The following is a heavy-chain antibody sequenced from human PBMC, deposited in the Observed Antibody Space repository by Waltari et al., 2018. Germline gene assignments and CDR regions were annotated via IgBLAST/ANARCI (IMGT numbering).Heavy chain of an antibody. CDR1: GGTFSSYP. CDR3: ARARSDSSSWYYIY. Sequence: QVQLVQSGAEVKKPGSSVKVSCKASGGTFSSYPISWVRQAPGQGLEWMGRIIPILGIANYAQKFQGRVTITADKSTSTAYMELSSLRSEDTAVYYCARARSDSSSWYYIYWGQGTLVTVSS. V-gene: IGHV1-69*02. CDR2: IIPILGIA. D-gene: IGHD6-13*01. J-gene: IGHJ4*02.